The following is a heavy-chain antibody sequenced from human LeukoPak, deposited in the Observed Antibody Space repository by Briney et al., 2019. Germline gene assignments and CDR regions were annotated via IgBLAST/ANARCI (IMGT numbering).Heavy chain of an antibody. D-gene: IGHD6-19*01. CDR2: IYSGGST. CDR3: GRDSISGAVAGYYFDY. J-gene: IGHJ4*02. CDR1: GFTVSSNY. V-gene: IGHV3-53*01. Sequence: GGSLRLSCAASGFTVSSNYMSWVRQAPGKGLEWVSVIYSGGSTYYADSVKGRFTISRDNSKNTLYLQMNSLRAEDTAVYYCGRDSISGAVAGYYFDYWGQGTLVTVSS.